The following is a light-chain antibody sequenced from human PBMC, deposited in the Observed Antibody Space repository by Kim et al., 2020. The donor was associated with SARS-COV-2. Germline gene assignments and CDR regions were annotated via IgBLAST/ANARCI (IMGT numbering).Light chain of an antibody. CDR3: AAWDDDLSGVI. CDR2: SNN. Sequence: ELTQPPSASGTPGQGVTISCSGSSANIGRNTVNWYQQLPGAAPTLLIYSNNQRPSGVPDRFSGSKSGTAASLAVRGLQSEDEADYYCAAWDDDLSGVIFGGGTQLTVL. V-gene: IGLV1-44*01. J-gene: IGLJ2*01. CDR1: SANIGRNT.